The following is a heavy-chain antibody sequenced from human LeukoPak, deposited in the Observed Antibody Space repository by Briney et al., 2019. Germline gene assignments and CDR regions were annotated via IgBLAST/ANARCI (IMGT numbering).Heavy chain of an antibody. CDR2: INAGNGNT. V-gene: IGHV1-3*01. CDR3: AGDPPYGSLFDY. Sequence: ASVKVSCKASGYTSTSYAMHWVRQAPGQRLEWMGWINAGNGNTKYSQKFQGRVTITRDTSASTAYMELSSLRSEDTAVYYCAGDPPYGSLFDYWGQGTLVTVSS. CDR1: GYTSTSYA. D-gene: IGHD4-17*01. J-gene: IGHJ4*02.